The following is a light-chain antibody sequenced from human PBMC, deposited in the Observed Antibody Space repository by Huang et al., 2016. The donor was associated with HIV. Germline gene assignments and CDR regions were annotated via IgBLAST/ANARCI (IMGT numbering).Light chain of an antibody. CDR3: QQRRNWLT. J-gene: IGKJ4*01. CDR1: QSIANS. V-gene: IGKV3-11*01. CDR2: DSS. Sequence: EIVLTQSPATLSLSPGERATLSCRASQSIANSLSWYQHKPGQAPRLLIFDSSTRATVITGRVSGRGSGTDFTLTISSLEPEDFAVYYCQQRRNWLTFGGGTKVEIK.